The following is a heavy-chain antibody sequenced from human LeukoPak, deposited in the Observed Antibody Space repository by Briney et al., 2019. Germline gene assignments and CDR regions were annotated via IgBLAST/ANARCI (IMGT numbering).Heavy chain of an antibody. Sequence: GGSLRLSCAASGFTFSSYGMSWFRQAPVKALEWVAFISYNGNQKYGASLKSRFTISRHNSKKTLSLHVSGLRPARTAVYYCAIDPFDISRWTNAFDIWRQAAKV. CDR2: ISYNGNQ. CDR3: AIDPFDISRWTNAFDI. CDR1: GFTFSSYG. J-gene: IGHJ3*02. D-gene: IGHD3-9*01. V-gene: IGHV3-30*03.